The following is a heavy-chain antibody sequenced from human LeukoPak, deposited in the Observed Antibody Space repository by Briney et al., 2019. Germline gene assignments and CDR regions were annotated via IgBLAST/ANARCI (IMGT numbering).Heavy chain of an antibody. CDR2: INPIVAST. CDR3: AIRTPVDIVATLGERVKKGLDY. V-gene: IGHV1-46*01. J-gene: IGHJ4*02. CDR1: GYTFTSYF. Sequence: ASVTVSCKTSGYTFTSYFIHWVRQAPGQGLEWMGLINPIVASTSYAQRFQGRVTMTRDMSTSTAYMELSSLRSEDTAVYYCAIRTPVDIVATLGERVKKGLDYWGQGTLVTVSS. D-gene: IGHD5-12*01.